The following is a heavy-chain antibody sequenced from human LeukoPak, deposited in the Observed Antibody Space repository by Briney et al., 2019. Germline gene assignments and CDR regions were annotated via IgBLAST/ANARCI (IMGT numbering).Heavy chain of an antibody. V-gene: IGHV3-49*04. CDR3: ARAGKRDIVVVPAAHDY. J-gene: IGHJ4*02. CDR2: IRSKGYGGTP. D-gene: IGHD2-2*01. CDR1: GFTFGDYA. Sequence: GGSLRLSCTASGFTFGDYAMSWVRQAPGRGLEWVGFIRSKGYGGTPGYAASVRGRFTVSRDDSKGIAYLQMSSLKTEDTAVYYCARAGKRDIVVVPAAHDYWGQGTLVTVSS.